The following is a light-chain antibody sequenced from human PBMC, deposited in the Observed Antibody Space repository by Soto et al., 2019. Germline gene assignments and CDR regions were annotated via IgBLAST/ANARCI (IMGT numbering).Light chain of an antibody. CDR3: QQYNSYRGT. Sequence: DIQMTQSPSTLSASVGDRVTITCRASQSISSWLAWYQQKPGKAPKLLIYDASSLESGVPSRFSGSGSGTEFTLTISSLQPVDFATYYCQQYNSYRGTFGQGTKVEIK. CDR2: DAS. J-gene: IGKJ1*01. CDR1: QSISSW. V-gene: IGKV1-5*01.